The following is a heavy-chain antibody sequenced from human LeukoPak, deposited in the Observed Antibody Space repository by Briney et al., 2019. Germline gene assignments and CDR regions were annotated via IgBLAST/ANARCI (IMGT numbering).Heavy chain of an antibody. J-gene: IGHJ4*02. CDR3: ARYGSGTYPRFDY. CDR1: GGSISGYY. D-gene: IGHD3-10*01. Sequence: PSETLSLTCTVSGGSISGYYWSWIRQSPGKGLEWIGYIYNSGSTNYNPSLRSRVTISVDTSKNQFSLNLSSVTAADTAVYYCARYGSGTYPRFDYWGQGTLVTVSS. CDR2: IYNSGST. V-gene: IGHV4-59*08.